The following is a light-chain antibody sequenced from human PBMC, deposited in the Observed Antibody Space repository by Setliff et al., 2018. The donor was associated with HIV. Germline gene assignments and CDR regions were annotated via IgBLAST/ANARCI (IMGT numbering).Light chain of an antibody. CDR2: DVK. V-gene: IGLV2-14*01. CDR1: SSDVGGYNY. Sequence: QSALTQPASVSGSPGQSITLSCTGTSSDVGGYNYVSWYQQHPDKAPKLMIYDVKNRPSGVSDRFSGSKSGNTASLTISGLQAEDEADYYCNSYTGSSTGYVFGTGTKVTVL. J-gene: IGLJ1*01. CDR3: NSYTGSSTGYV.